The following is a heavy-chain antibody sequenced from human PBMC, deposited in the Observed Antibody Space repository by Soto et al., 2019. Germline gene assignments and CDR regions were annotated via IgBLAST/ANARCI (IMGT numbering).Heavy chain of an antibody. CDR1: GGTFSSYA. V-gene: IGHV1-69*13. CDR2: IIPIFGTA. CDR3: ARGAVEGSSIDY. Sequence: ASVKVSCKASGGTFSSYAISWVRQAPGQGLEWMGGIIPIFGTANYAQKFQGRVTITADESTSTAYMELSSLRSEDTAVYYCARGAVEGSSIDYWSQGTLVTVSS. D-gene: IGHD6-19*01. J-gene: IGHJ4*02.